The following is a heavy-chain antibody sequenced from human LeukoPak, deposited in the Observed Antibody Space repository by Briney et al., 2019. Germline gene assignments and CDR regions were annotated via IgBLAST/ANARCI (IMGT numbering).Heavy chain of an antibody. J-gene: IGHJ4*02. CDR3: ARLLDDSSGNDY. V-gene: IGHV4-39*01. Sequence: KASETLSLTCTVSGGSISSSSYYWGWIRQPPGKGLEWIGSIYYSGSTYYNPSLKSRVTISVDTSKNQFSLKLSSVTAADTAVYYCARLLDDSSGNDYWGQGTLVTVSS. CDR1: GGSISSSSYY. D-gene: IGHD3-22*01. CDR2: IYYSGST.